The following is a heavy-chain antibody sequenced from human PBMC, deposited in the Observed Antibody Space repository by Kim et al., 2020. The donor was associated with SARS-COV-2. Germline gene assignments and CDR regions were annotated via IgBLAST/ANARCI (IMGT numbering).Heavy chain of an antibody. CDR2: INNNGDIT. Sequence: GGSLRLSCSASGFTFSTNAMHWVRQAPGKGLEYVSAINNNGDITVYADSVKGRFTISRDNSKNTLYLQMRNLRPEDTAIYYCVKDRGSVIRDFDYWGQGT. CDR3: VKDRGSVIRDFDY. D-gene: IGHD3-10*01. V-gene: IGHV3-64D*09. CDR1: GFTFSTNA. J-gene: IGHJ4*02.